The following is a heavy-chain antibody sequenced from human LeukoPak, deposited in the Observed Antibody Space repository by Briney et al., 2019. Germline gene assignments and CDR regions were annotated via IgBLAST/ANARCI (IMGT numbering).Heavy chain of an antibody. CDR1: GFSFNNYV. J-gene: IGHJ4*02. V-gene: IGHV3-23*01. CDR3: ARGGRHRIWGYCSSTSCPLPFDY. D-gene: IGHD2-2*01. Sequence: GGSRRLSCEASGFSFNNYVMSWVRQAPGKGLEWVSAISGTGGGIYYADSVKGRFTISRDNSKNTLYLQMNSLRAEDTAVYYCARGGRHRIWGYCSSTSCPLPFDYWGQGTLVTVSS. CDR2: ISGTGGGI.